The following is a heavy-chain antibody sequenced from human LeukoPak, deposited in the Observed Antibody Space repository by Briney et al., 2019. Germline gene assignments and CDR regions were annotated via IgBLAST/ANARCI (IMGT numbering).Heavy chain of an antibody. J-gene: IGHJ4*02. CDR2: IYYSGST. CDR3: ASSYYDILTAFGY. V-gene: IGHV4-61*01. Sequence: SETLSLTCTVSGGSVSSGSYYWSWLRQPPGKGLEWIGYIYYSGSTNCNPSLKSRVTISIDTSKNQFSLKMTSVTAADTAVYFCASSYYDILTAFGYWGRGALVTVSS. CDR1: GGSVSSGSYY. D-gene: IGHD3-9*01.